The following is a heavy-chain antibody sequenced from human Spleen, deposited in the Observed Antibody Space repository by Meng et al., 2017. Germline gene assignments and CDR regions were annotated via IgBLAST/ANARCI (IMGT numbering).Heavy chain of an antibody. Sequence: QVQLKESGPGRVKPSGTLSLTCAVSGGSISSSNWWSWVRQPPGKGLEWIGEIYHSGSTNYNPSLKSRVTISVDKSKNQFSLKLSSVTAADTAVYYCARGEGRQQLVRRPRFDPWGQGTLVTVSS. D-gene: IGHD6-13*01. CDR3: ARGEGRQQLVRRPRFDP. V-gene: IGHV4-4*02. J-gene: IGHJ5*02. CDR2: IYHSGST. CDR1: GGSISSSNW.